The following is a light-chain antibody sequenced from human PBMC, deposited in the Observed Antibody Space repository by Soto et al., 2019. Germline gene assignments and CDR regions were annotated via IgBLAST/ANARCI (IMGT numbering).Light chain of an antibody. CDR3: LQDYNYPLT. J-gene: IGKJ4*01. Sequence: AIQMTQSPSSLSASVGDRVTITCRASQAIRNDLGWYQQKPGKAPKLLIYAASSLQSGVPSRFSGTGSGTDFTLTISSLQPEDFATYYCLQDYNYPLTLGGGTKVDIK. CDR1: QAIRND. V-gene: IGKV1-6*01. CDR2: AAS.